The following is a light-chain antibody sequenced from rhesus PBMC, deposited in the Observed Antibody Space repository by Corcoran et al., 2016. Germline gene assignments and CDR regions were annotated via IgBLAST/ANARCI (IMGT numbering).Light chain of an antibody. V-gene: IGKV3-42*02. CDR2: ATF. CDR3: PQYNTWPLT. J-gene: IGKJ4*01. Sequence: EIVMTQTPATLSLSPGETATLSGRASQSVSSDLAWYQQKPGQTPSLLIYATFTRATGLSDRFSGNGSGTDFTLPISSLESEDLAVYYCPQYNTWPLTFGGGTKVEIK. CDR1: QSVSSD.